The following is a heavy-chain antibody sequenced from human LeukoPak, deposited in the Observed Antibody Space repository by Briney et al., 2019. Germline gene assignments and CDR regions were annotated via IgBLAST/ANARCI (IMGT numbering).Heavy chain of an antibody. Sequence: GGSLRLSCAASGFTFITYAMSWVRQAPGKGLEWVAVISYDGSNKYYADSVKGRFTISRDNSKNTLYLQMNSLRAEDTAVYYCAKPTSAAAGLFDYWGQGTLVTVSS. J-gene: IGHJ4*02. CDR1: GFTFITYA. CDR2: ISYDGSNK. CDR3: AKPTSAAAGLFDY. D-gene: IGHD6-13*01. V-gene: IGHV3-30*18.